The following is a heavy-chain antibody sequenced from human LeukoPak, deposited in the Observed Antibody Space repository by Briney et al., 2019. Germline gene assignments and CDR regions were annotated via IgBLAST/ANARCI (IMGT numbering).Heavy chain of an antibody. J-gene: IGHJ4*02. CDR2: ISGSGGST. CDR1: GFTFDDYG. V-gene: IGHV3-23*01. D-gene: IGHD4-11*01. Sequence: PGGSLRLSCADSGFTFDDYGMSWVRQAPGKGLEWVSAISGSGGSTYYADSVKGRFTISRDNSKNTLYLQMNSLRAEDTAVYYCAKDVGPYGLPSRYYFDYWGQGTLVTVSS. CDR3: AKDVGPYGLPSRYYFDY.